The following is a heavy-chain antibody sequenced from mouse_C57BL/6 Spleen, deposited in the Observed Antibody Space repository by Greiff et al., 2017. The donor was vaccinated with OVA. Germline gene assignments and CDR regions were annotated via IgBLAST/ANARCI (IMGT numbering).Heavy chain of an antibody. CDR3: TRGVPFAY. J-gene: IGHJ3*01. CDR2: IRLKSDNYAT. V-gene: IGHV6-3*01. Sequence: DVMLVESGGGLVQPGGSMKLSCVASGFTFSNYWMNWVRQSPEKGLEWVAQIRLKSDNYATHYAESAKGRFTISRDDSKSSVYLQMNNLRAEDTGIYYCTRGVPFAYWGQGTLVTVSA. CDR1: GFTFSNYW.